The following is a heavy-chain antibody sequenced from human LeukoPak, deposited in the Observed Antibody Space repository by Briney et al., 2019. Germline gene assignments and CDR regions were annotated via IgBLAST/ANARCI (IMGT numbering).Heavy chain of an antibody. CDR1: GFTVSSNY. J-gene: IGHJ3*02. CDR2: IYSGGST. V-gene: IGHV3-66*02. Sequence: GGSLRLSCAASGFTVSSNYMSWVRQAPGKGLEWVSVIYSGGSTYYADSVKGRFTISRDNSKNTLYLQMNSLRAEDTAVYYCARVAYYYDNSGYYDAFDIWGQGTMVTVSS. D-gene: IGHD3-22*01. CDR3: ARVAYYYDNSGYYDAFDI.